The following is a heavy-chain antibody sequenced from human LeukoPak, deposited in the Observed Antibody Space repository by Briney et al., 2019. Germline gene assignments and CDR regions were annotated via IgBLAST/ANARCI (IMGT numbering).Heavy chain of an antibody. Sequence: PGGSLRLSCSSSGFTFSTYWMHWVRQAPGKGLVWVSRINSDGSGTSYADSVKGRFTISRDNAKNTLYLQMHSLRAEDTAVYYCARALGYNWAVDYWGQGTLVSVSS. CDR3: ARALGYNWAVDY. CDR2: INSDGSGT. CDR1: GFTFSTYW. V-gene: IGHV3-74*01. D-gene: IGHD5-24*01. J-gene: IGHJ4*02.